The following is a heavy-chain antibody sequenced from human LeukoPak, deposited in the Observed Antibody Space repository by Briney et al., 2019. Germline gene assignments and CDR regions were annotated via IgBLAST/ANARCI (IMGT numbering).Heavy chain of an antibody. D-gene: IGHD3-10*01. Sequence: GGSLRLSCAASGFTFRSFSMSWVRQAPGKGLEWVAKINQDGSEKYYVDSVKGRFTISRDNTKNTLYLQMDSLRAEDTAVYYCARTYYSGSGTYQRWFDPWGQGTLVTVSS. CDR3: ARTYYSGSGTYQRWFDP. CDR2: INQDGSEK. V-gene: IGHV3-7*05. J-gene: IGHJ5*02. CDR1: GFTFRSFS.